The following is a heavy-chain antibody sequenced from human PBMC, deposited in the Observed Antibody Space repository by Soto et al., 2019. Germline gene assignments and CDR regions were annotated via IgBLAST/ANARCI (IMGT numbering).Heavy chain of an antibody. CDR1: GYTFTSYG. CDR2: ISAYNGNT. V-gene: IGHV1-18*01. D-gene: IGHD3-22*01. CDR3: ARAPAYYYDSSGYSLGRDY. Sequence: QVQLVQSGAEVKKPGASVKVSCKASGYTFTSYGISWVRQAPGQGLEWMGWISAYNGNTNYAQKLQGRVTMTTDTSTSTAYMELRSLRSDDTTVYYCARAPAYYYDSSGYSLGRDYWGQGTLVTVSS. J-gene: IGHJ4*02.